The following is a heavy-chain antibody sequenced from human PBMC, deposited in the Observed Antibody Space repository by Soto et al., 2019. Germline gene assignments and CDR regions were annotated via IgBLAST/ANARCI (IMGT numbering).Heavy chain of an antibody. CDR2: ISGSGGST. CDR3: AKDPDIAVAGMVDY. V-gene: IGHV3-23*01. Sequence: SGGSLRLSCAASGFTFSSYAMSWVRQAPGKGLEWVSAISGSGGSTYYADSVKGRFTISRDNSKNTLYLQMNSLRAEDTAVYYCAKDPDIAVAGMVDYWGQGTLVTVSS. J-gene: IGHJ4*02. CDR1: GFTFSSYA. D-gene: IGHD6-19*01.